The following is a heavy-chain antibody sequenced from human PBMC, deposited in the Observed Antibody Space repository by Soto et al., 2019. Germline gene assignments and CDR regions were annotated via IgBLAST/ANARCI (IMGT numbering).Heavy chain of an antibody. J-gene: IGHJ3*02. CDR1: GYTFTSYG. D-gene: IGHD1-7*01. CDR3: ARKRTTGRDAFDI. Sequence: ASVKVSCKASGYTFTSYGISWVRQATGQGLEWMGWMNANNGNTGYAQKFQGRVTMTRNTSISTAYMELSSLRSEDTAVYYCARKRTTGRDAFDIWGQGTMVTV. V-gene: IGHV1-8*02. CDR2: MNANNGNT.